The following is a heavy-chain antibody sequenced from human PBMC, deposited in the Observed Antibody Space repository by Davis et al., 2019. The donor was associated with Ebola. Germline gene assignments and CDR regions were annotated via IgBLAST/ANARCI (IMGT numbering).Heavy chain of an antibody. CDR1: GGTFSSYA. D-gene: IGHD1-26*01. Sequence: SVKVSCKASGGTFSSYAISWVRQAPGQGLEWMGGIIPIFGTANYAQKFQGRVTITADESTSTAYMELSSLRSEDTAVYYCARDSGSWLKEFDYWGQGTLVTVSS. V-gene: IGHV1-69*13. CDR3: ARDSGSWLKEFDY. CDR2: IIPIFGTA. J-gene: IGHJ4*02.